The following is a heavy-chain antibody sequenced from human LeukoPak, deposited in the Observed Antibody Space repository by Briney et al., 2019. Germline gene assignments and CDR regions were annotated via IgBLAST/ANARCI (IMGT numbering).Heavy chain of an antibody. J-gene: IGHJ6*02. Sequence: GGSLRLSCAASGLTFSSYAMNWVRQAPGKGLEWVSSISSSSTYIYYADSVKGRFTISRDNAMNSLYLQMNSLRTEDTAVYYCARDRVAAMRYYGMDVWGQGTTVTVSS. CDR3: ARDRVAAMRYYGMDV. V-gene: IGHV3-21*01. CDR1: GLTFSSYA. CDR2: ISSSSTYI. D-gene: IGHD1-26*01.